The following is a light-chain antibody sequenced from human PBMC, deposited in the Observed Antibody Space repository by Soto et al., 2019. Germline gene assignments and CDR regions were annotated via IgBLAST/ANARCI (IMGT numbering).Light chain of an antibody. CDR2: GAS. CDR1: QSISSNY. CDR3: QQYGNSPWT. Sequence: EIVLTQSPGTLSLSPGERATLSCRASQSISSNYLAWYQQKPGQAPRLLIYGASSRAPGIPDRFSGSGSGTTFTLTISRLEPEDFAVYYCQQYGNSPWTFGQGTKVEI. J-gene: IGKJ1*01. V-gene: IGKV3-20*01.